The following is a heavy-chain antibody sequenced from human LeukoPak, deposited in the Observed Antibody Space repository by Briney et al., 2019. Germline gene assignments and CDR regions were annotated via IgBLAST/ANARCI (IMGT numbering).Heavy chain of an antibody. CDR3: ARGRASAFDV. D-gene: IGHD6-25*01. J-gene: IGHJ3*01. V-gene: IGHV6-1*01. CDR1: GDSVSSNSAA. CDR2: TYYTSKWNT. Sequence: SQTLSLTCAISGDSVSSNSAAWNWVRQSPSRGLEWLGRTYYTSKWNTDYAVSVKSRIVVNPGTSKNQFSLQLNSVTSEDTAVYYCARGRASAFDVWGQGTMVTVSS.